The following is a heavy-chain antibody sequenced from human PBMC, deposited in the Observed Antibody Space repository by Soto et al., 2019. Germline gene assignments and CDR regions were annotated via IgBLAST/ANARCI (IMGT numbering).Heavy chain of an antibody. CDR1: GGTFRSYA. J-gene: IGHJ6*02. Sequence: QVQLVQSGAEVKKPGSSVKVSCKASGGTFRSYAISWVRQAPGQGLEWMGGIIPIPGTANYAQKFQGRVTIAADESTSTAYMELSSLRSEDTAVYYCARSQGSSTSLEIYYYYYYGMDVWGQGTTVTVSS. V-gene: IGHV1-69*01. CDR3: ARSQGSSTSLEIYYYYYYGMDV. CDR2: IIPIPGTA. D-gene: IGHD2-2*01.